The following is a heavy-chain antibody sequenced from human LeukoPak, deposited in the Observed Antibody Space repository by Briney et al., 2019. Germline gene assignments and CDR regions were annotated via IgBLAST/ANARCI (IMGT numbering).Heavy chain of an antibody. D-gene: IGHD6-25*01. CDR1: GFTLSSFG. Sequence: GGSLRLSCAASGFTLSSFGMHWVRQAPGKGLEWVALMSHDGNDEHYADSVKGRFTISRDNSKNTLYLHMNSLRAEDTAVYFCARDEKRMLRLLHYALDVWGQGTTVTVS. CDR2: MSHDGNDE. CDR3: ARDEKRMLRLLHYALDV. J-gene: IGHJ6*02. V-gene: IGHV3-30*03.